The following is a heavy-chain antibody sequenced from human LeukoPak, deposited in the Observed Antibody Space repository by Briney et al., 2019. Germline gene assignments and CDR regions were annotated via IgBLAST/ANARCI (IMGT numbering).Heavy chain of an antibody. D-gene: IGHD1-14*01. Sequence: GGSLRLSCAASEFTFRDAWMRWLRQAPGKGLEWVGRIKNKTDGGTTDYAAPVKGRFSISRDDSKNTLYLQMNSLETEDTAVYYCTTDTGSFDFWGQGTLVTVSS. J-gene: IGHJ4*02. CDR2: IKNKTDGGTT. CDR3: TTDTGSFDF. V-gene: IGHV3-15*01. CDR1: EFTFRDAW.